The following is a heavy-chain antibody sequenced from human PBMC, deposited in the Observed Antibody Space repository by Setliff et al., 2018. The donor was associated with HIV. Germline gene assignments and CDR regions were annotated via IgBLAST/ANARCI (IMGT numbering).Heavy chain of an antibody. J-gene: IGHJ3*02. D-gene: IGHD3-3*01. CDR1: GYSFTTYW. Sequence: PGESLKISCKGSGYSFTTYWIGWVRQMPGKGLEWMGIIYPYDSDTRYSPSLQGQVTISADKSISTAYVQWSGLKASDAAMYYCARRPYYDSWSGHQAFDIWGQGTMVTVSS. V-gene: IGHV5-51*01. CDR2: IYPYDSDT. CDR3: ARRPYYDSWSGHQAFDI.